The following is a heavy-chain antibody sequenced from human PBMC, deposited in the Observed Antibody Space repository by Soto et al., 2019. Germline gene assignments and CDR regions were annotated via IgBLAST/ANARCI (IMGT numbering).Heavy chain of an antibody. CDR2: IWYDGSNK. V-gene: IGHV3-33*01. D-gene: IGHD6-6*01. Sequence: GGSLRLSCAASGFTFSSYGMHWVRQAPGKGLEWVAVIWYDGSNKYYADSVKGRFTISRDNSKNTLYLQMNSLRAEDTAVYYCARDFEQLVSSDYYYGMDVWGQGTTVTVSS. J-gene: IGHJ6*02. CDR3: ARDFEQLVSSDYYYGMDV. CDR1: GFTFSSYG.